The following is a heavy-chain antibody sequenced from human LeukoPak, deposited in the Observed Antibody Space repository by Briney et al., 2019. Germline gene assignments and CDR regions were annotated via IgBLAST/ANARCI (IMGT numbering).Heavy chain of an antibody. Sequence: GRSLRLSCAASGFTFSSYGMHWVRQAPGKGLEWVAVIWYDGSNKYYADSVKGRSTISRDNSKNTLYLQMNSLRAEDTAVYYCARDKPPPYYYDSSGIFDYWGQGTLSPSPQ. CDR1: GFTFSSYG. V-gene: IGHV3-33*01. D-gene: IGHD3-22*01. CDR3: ARDKPPPYYYDSSGIFDY. CDR2: IWYDGSNK. J-gene: IGHJ4*02.